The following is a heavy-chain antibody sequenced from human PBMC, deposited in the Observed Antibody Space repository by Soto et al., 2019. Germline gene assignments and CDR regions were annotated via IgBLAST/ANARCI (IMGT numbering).Heavy chain of an antibody. Sequence: QVQLVQSGAEVKKPGASVKVSCKASGYTFTSYGISCVRQAPGQGLEWMGWISAYNGNTNYAQKLQGRVTMTTDTSTRTAYMELRRLSSDDTAVYYCTLEPTVVAANLVGYWGQGTLVTVSS. CDR2: ISAYNGNT. CDR1: GYTFTSYG. V-gene: IGHV1-18*01. J-gene: IGHJ4*02. CDR3: TLEPTVVAANLVGY. D-gene: IGHD2-15*01.